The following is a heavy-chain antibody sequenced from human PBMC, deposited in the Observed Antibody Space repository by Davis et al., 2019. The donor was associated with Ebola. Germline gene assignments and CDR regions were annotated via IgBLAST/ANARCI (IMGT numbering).Heavy chain of an antibody. Sequence: ETLSLTCTVSGVSISRHYWSWIRQPPGKRLEWIGSIYYTGSAYYNSSLASRATISVDTSKNQFSLKLTSVTAADTAMYYCSERGSSVWGQGTLATVSS. CDR1: GVSISRHY. J-gene: IGHJ4*02. CDR2: IYYTGSA. V-gene: IGHV4-59*03. CDR3: SERGSSV. D-gene: IGHD3-10*01.